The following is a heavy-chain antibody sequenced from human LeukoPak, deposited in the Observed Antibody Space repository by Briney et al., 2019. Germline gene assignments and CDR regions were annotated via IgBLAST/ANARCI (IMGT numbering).Heavy chain of an antibody. CDR1: GGSISSGGYY. Sequence: KSSETLSLTCTVSGGSISSGGYYWSWIRQHPGKGLEWIGYIYYSGSTYYNPSLKSRVTISVDTSKNQFSLKLSSVTAADTAVYYCARSGGRGGYFDYWGQGTLVTVSS. J-gene: IGHJ4*02. CDR2: IYYSGST. CDR3: ARSGGRGGYFDY. D-gene: IGHD2-15*01. V-gene: IGHV4-31*03.